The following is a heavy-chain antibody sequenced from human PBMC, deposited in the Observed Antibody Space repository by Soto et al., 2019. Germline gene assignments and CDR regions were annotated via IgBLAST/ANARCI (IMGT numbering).Heavy chain of an antibody. CDR3: ARGGTVVVVAATRAFDI. J-gene: IGHJ3*02. V-gene: IGHV1-69*13. Sequence: ASVKVSCKASGGTFSSYAISWVRQAPGQGLEWMGGIIPIFGTANYAQKFQGRVTITADESTSTAYMELSSLRSEDTAVYYCARGGTVVVVAATRAFDIWGQGTMVTVSS. D-gene: IGHD2-15*01. CDR2: IIPIFGTA. CDR1: GGTFSSYA.